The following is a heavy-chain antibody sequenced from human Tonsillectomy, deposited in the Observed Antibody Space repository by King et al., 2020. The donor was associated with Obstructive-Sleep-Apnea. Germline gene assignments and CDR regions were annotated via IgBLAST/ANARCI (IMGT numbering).Heavy chain of an antibody. CDR2: IYYSGST. CDR1: GGSISSYY. Sequence: QLQESGPGLVKPSETLSLTCTVSGGSISSYYWSWIRQPPGKGLEWIGYIYYSGSTNYNPSLKSRVTISVDTSKNQFSLKLSSVTAADTAVYYCARGGDGYNFELSRNWFDPWGQGTLVTVSS. CDR3: ARGGDGYNFELSRNWFDP. D-gene: IGHD5-24*01. J-gene: IGHJ5*02. V-gene: IGHV4-59*01.